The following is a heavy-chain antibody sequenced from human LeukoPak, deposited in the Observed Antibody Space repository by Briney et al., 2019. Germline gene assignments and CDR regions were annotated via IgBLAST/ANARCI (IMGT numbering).Heavy chain of an antibody. CDR2: IKDDGSEK. D-gene: IGHD3-22*01. Sequence: GGSLRLSCAASGFTFSSYWMSWVRQAPGKGLEWVANIKDDGSEKRDVDSVKGRFTISRDNAKNSLYLQMNSLRAEDTALYYCARGYYDSSGYYSEFDYWGQGTLVTVSS. CDR3: ARGYYDSSGYYSEFDY. J-gene: IGHJ4*02. V-gene: IGHV3-7*03. CDR1: GFTFSSYW.